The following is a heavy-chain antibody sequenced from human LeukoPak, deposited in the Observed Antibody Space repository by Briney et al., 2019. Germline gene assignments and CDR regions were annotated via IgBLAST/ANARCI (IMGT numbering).Heavy chain of an antibody. CDR3: ARENELLWFGELFFDY. D-gene: IGHD3-10*01. CDR1: GFTFSSYA. CDR2: ISYDGSNK. V-gene: IGHV3-30-3*01. J-gene: IGHJ4*02. Sequence: GGSLRLSWAASGFTFSSYAMHWVRQAPGKGLEWVAVISYDGSNKYYADSVKGRFTISRDNSKNTLYLQMNSLRAEDTAVYYCARENELLWFGELFFDYWGQGTLVTVSS.